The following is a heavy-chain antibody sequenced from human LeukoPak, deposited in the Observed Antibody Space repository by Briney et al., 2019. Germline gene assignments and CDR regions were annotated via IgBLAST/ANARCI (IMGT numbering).Heavy chain of an antibody. CDR3: ARDHSDSSGLGGY. D-gene: IGHD6-19*01. CDR2: IIPIFGTA. Sequence: SVKASCKASGGTFSSYAISWVRQAPGQGLEWAGGIIPIFGTANYAQKFQGRVTITADESTSTAYMELSSLRSEDTAVYYCARDHSDSSGLGGYWGQGTLVTVSS. J-gene: IGHJ4*02. V-gene: IGHV1-69*13. CDR1: GGTFSSYA.